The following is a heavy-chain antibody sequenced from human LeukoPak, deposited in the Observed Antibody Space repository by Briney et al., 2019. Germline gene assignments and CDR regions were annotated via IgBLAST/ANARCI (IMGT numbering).Heavy chain of an antibody. J-gene: IGHJ6*02. Sequence: GGSLRLSCAASGFTFSSHWMSWVRQAPGKGLEWLANIKQDESEKYYADSAEGRFTISRDNAKNSVYLKMNSLRAEDSAVYYCARGLIAAAATGYYYSYGMDVWGQGTTVTVSS. CDR2: IKQDESEK. V-gene: IGHV3-7*04. CDR1: GFTFSSHW. CDR3: ARGLIAAAATGYYYSYGMDV. D-gene: IGHD6-13*01.